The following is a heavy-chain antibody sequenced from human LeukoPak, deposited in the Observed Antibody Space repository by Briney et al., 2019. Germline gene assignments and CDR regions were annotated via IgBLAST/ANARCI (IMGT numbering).Heavy chain of an antibody. D-gene: IGHD3-3*01. CDR2: ISAYNGNT. J-gene: IGHJ4*02. V-gene: IGHV1-18*01. CDR1: GYTFTSYG. Sequence: ASVKVSCKASGYTFTSYGISWVRQAPGQGLEWMGWISAYNGNTNYAQKLQGRVTMTTDTSTSTAYMELRGLRSDDTAVYYCARDRRLRFLEWYPFDYWGQGTLVTVSS. CDR3: ARDRRLRFLEWYPFDY.